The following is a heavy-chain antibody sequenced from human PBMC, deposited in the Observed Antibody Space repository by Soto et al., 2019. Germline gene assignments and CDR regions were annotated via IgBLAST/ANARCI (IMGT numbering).Heavy chain of an antibody. Sequence: GGSLRLSCAASGFTFTNYWVHWVRQAPGKGLVWVSHINSDGSGTSYADSVKGRFTISRDNAKNTLDLQMNSLRAEDTAVYYCARYGLRPSFDYWGQGILVTVS. CDR2: INSDGSGT. D-gene: IGHD4-17*01. J-gene: IGHJ4*01. V-gene: IGHV3-74*01. CDR1: GFTFTNYW. CDR3: ARYGLRPSFDY.